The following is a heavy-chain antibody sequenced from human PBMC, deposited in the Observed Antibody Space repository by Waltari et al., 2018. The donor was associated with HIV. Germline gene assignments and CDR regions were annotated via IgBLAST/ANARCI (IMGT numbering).Heavy chain of an antibody. CDR2: IGAHDGNT. Sequence: QVQLMQSGPEMRRPGASVKISCRAGGFDLTSHGITWVRQAPGQGLEWVGWIGAHDGNTDKERRLKERVSLTADTATTTAFLEVGNLRVDDTATYYCVRGGGTWLQETHYYKGLDVWGQGTTVIVSS. V-gene: IGHV1-18*01. D-gene: IGHD3-22*01. CDR1: GFDLTSHG. J-gene: IGHJ6*02. CDR3: VRGGGTWLQETHYYKGLDV.